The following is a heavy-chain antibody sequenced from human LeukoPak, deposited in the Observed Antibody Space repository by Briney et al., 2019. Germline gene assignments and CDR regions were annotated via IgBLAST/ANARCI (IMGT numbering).Heavy chain of an antibody. CDR2: ISGTSTYT. CDR1: GFTFSDYY. V-gene: IGHV3-11*03. CDR3: ATKNNDYFDY. D-gene: IGHD1/OR15-1a*01. Sequence: PGGSLRLSCTASGFTFSDYYMSWIRQAPGKGLEWVSYISGTSTYTAYTDSVKGRFTISRDNAKNSLYLQMNSLRAEDTAVYCCATKNNDYFDYWGQGTLVTVSS. J-gene: IGHJ4*02.